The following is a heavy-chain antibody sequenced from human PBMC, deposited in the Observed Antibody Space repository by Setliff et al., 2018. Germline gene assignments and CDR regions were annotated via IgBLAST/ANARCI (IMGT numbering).Heavy chain of an antibody. D-gene: IGHD2-15*01. CDR3: ARLGSSRGFDI. Sequence: SETLSLTCAVYGDSFSGYFWTWIRQPPGKGLEWIGSIFYTGSSYYNPSRRSRVTMSVDTSNNHFSLKVNSVTAADTAVYYCARLGSSRGFDIWGQGIMVTVSS. CDR2: IFYTGSS. CDR1: GDSFSGYF. V-gene: IGHV4-59*04. J-gene: IGHJ3*02.